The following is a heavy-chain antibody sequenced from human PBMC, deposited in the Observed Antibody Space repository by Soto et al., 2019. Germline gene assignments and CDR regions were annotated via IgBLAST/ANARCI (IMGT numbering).Heavy chain of an antibody. CDR1: GYTFMDYN. V-gene: IGHV1-8*02. CDR3: ARMTYVSETWIKWFDP. J-gene: IGHJ5*02. Sequence: ASVKVSCKPSGYTFMDYNIDWVRQATGQGLQWMGGMNPKTGETVYAQNFQGRVTMTRDTSTSTAYMELISLTPEDTAVYYCARMTYVSETWIKWFDPXGQGTLVTVSS. CDR2: MNPKTGET. D-gene: IGHD1-1*01.